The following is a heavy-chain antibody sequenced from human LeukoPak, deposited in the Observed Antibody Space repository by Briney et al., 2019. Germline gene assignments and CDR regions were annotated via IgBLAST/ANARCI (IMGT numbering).Heavy chain of an antibody. Sequence: GGSLRLSCPVSGFAFSDYAMTWVRQAPGKGLEWVSSIFAGGGAALYADSVRGRFTIFRDDSKSTLFLQMHSLRAEDTAIYYCAKNYYDRRGPYSWVFDYWGQGTLVTVSS. D-gene: IGHD3-22*01. CDR2: IFAGGGAA. CDR1: GFAFSDYA. J-gene: IGHJ4*02. V-gene: IGHV3-23*01. CDR3: AKNYYDRRGPYSWVFDY.